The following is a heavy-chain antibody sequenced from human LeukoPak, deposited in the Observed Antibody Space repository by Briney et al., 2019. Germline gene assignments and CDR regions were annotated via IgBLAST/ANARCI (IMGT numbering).Heavy chain of an antibody. D-gene: IGHD1-26*01. CDR2: IYPGDSDT. V-gene: IGHV5-51*01. CDR3: ARPILVGATRGGFDY. Sequence: GESLKISCKGSGYSFTSYWIGWVRQMPGKGLEWMGIIYPGDSDTRYSPSFQGQVTISADKSISTAYLQWSSLKASDTAMYYCARPILVGATRGGFDYWGQGTLVTVSS. J-gene: IGHJ4*02. CDR1: GYSFTSYW.